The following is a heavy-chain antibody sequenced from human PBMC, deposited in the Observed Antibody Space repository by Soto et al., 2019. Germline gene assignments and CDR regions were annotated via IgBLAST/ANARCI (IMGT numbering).Heavy chain of an antibody. CDR3: AYLPSLGDRSSFDY. V-gene: IGHV1-46*02. J-gene: IGHJ4*02. CDR2: INPSGGST. CDR1: GFTFNNFY. D-gene: IGHD2-21*02. Sequence: ASVKVSCKSSGFTFNNFYLHWVRQAPGQGLEWMGIINPSGGSTSYAQKFLGRVTMTRDTSKSTVYMELSSLTSDDTAIYFCAYLPSLGDRSSFDYWGQGTLVPVCS.